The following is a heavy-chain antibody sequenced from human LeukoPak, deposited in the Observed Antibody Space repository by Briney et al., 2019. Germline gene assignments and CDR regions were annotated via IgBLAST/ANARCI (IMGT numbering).Heavy chain of an antibody. CDR1: GFTFNSYD. CDR3: ARDVGIAARPGPPSFSFDY. V-gene: IGHV3-13*01. J-gene: IGHJ4*02. D-gene: IGHD6-6*01. Sequence: PGGSLRLSCAASGFTFNSYDMYWVRQVIGKGLEWVSAIDKGPNTYYSDSVKGRFTISRDNSKNTLYLQMNSLRAEDTAVYYCARDVGIAARPGPPSFSFDYWGQGTLVTVSS. CDR2: IDKGPNT.